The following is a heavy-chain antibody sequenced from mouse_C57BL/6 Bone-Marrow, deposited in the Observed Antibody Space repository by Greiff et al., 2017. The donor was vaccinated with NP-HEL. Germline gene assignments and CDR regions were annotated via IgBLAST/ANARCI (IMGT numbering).Heavy chain of an antibody. D-gene: IGHD3-3*01. J-gene: IGHJ2*01. V-gene: IGHV1-76*01. CDR1: GYTFTDYY. Sequence: VQLQQSGAELVRPGASVKLSCKASGYTFTDYYINWVKQRPGQGLEWIARIYPGSGNTYYNEKFKGKATLTAEKSSSTAYMQLSSLTSEDSAVYFCARGWGLYFDYWGQGTTLTVSS. CDR2: IYPGSGNT. CDR3: ARGWGLYFDY.